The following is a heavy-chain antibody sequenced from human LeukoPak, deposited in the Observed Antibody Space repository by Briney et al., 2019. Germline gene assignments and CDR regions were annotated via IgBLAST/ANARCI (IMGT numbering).Heavy chain of an antibody. CDR1: GFTLSSKY. J-gene: IGHJ6*03. CDR2: IYIGGNT. V-gene: IGHV3-53*01. Sequence: GGSLRLSRAASGFTLSSKYMSWVRQAPGKGLEWGSVIYIGGNTYYADSVKGRFTTSRDNSKNTLYLQMNSLRAEDTAVYYCARDGYSSSWLLYMDVWGKGTTVTVSS. CDR3: ARDGYSSSWLLYMDV. D-gene: IGHD6-13*01.